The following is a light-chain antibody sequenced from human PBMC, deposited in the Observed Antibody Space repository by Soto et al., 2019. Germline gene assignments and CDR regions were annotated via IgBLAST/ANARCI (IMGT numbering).Light chain of an antibody. V-gene: IGKV4-1*01. Sequence: DIVMNQSPDSLAVSLGERATINCKSSQSVLYSSNNKKYLAWYQQKPGQPPKLLIYWASTRESGVPDRFSCSGFGVDFAVAVPSLELDQVQVCYWQPYLWPWTFGQWTTGEIK. J-gene: IGKJ1*01. CDR2: WAS. CDR3: QPYLWPWT. CDR1: QSVLYSSNNKKY.